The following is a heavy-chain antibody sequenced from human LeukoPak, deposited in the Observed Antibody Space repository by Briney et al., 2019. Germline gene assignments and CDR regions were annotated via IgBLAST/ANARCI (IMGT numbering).Heavy chain of an antibody. V-gene: IGHV3-64D*06. CDR2: IISNGGST. D-gene: IGHD2-21*02. CDR1: GFTFSVYA. Sequence: GGSLRLSCSASGFTFSVYAIHWVRQAPGKGLEYVSNIISNGGSTYYADSVKGRFTISRDNSKNTVSLQMSSLRAEDTALYYCVKDGLAFCGGDCYSYFDYWGQGTLVTVSS. J-gene: IGHJ4*02. CDR3: VKDGLAFCGGDCYSYFDY.